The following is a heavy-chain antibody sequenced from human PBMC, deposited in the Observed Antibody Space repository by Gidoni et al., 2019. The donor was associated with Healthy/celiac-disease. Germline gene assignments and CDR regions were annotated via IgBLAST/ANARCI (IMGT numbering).Heavy chain of an antibody. V-gene: IGHV3-15*01. CDR2: IKSKTDGGTT. Sequence: EVQLVESGGGLVKPGGSLRLSCAASGFPFRNPWMSWVRQDPGKGLEWVGLIKSKTDGGTTDYAAPVKGRFTISRDDSKNTLYLQMNSLKTEDTAVYYCTTGGRYNWNYGPGRYWGQGTLVTVSS. CDR1: GFPFRNPW. D-gene: IGHD1-7*01. J-gene: IGHJ4*02. CDR3: TTGGRYNWNYGPGRY.